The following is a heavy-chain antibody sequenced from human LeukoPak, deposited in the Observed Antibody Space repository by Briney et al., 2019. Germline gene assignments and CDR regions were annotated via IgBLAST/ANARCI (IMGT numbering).Heavy chain of an antibody. Sequence: GGSLRLSCAASGFTSSNAWMSWVRQAPGKGLEWVGRIKSKTDGGTTDYAAPVKGRFTISRDDSKNTLYLQMNSLKTEDTAVYYCTTDVSRLVSNYYYYYGMDVWGQGTTVTVSS. J-gene: IGHJ6*02. V-gene: IGHV3-15*01. CDR1: GFTSSNAW. D-gene: IGHD6-6*01. CDR2: IKSKTDGGTT. CDR3: TTDVSRLVSNYYYYYGMDV.